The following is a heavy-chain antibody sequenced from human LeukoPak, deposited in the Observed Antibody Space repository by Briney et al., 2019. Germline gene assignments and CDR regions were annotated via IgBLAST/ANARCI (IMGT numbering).Heavy chain of an antibody. CDR1: GYTFTGYY. CDR3: ARVHDYTHTGDY. CDR2: TNPNSGGT. V-gene: IGHV1-2*02. Sequence: ASVTVSCKASGYTFTGYYMHWVRQAPGQGLEWMGWTNPNSGGTNYAQKFQGRVTMTRDTSISTAYMELSRLRFDDTAVYYCARVHDYTHTGDYWGQGTLVTVSS. D-gene: IGHD4-11*01. J-gene: IGHJ4*02.